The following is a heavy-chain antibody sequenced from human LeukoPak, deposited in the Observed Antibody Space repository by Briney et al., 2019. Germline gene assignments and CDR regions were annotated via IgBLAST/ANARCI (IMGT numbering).Heavy chain of an antibody. Sequence: SETLSLTCTVSGYSISSGYYWGWIRQPPGKGLEWIGSIYHSGSTYYNPSLKSRVTISVDTSKNQFSLKLSSVTAADTAVCYCAREAPGAYFDYWGQGTLVTVSS. CDR2: IYHSGST. CDR3: AREAPGAYFDY. V-gene: IGHV4-38-2*02. CDR1: GYSISSGYY. J-gene: IGHJ4*02. D-gene: IGHD3-10*01.